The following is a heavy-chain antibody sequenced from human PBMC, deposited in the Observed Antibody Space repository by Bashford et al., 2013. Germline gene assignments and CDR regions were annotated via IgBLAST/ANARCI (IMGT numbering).Heavy chain of an antibody. CDR2: INPSGGYT. J-gene: IGHJ4*02. CDR3: ANIYSSGYYYYFDY. Sequence: VRQAPGQGLEWMGIINPSGGYTSYAQTFQGRVTMTRDTSTSTVYMELSSLRSEDTAVYYCANIYSSGYYYYFDYWGQGTLVTVSS. D-gene: IGHD3-22*01. V-gene: IGHV1-46*01.